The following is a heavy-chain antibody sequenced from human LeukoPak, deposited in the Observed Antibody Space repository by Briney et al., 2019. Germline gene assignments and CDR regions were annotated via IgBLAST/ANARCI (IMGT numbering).Heavy chain of an antibody. D-gene: IGHD6-19*01. CDR3: ARGSSSGSDY. CDR2: INHSGST. V-gene: IGHV4-34*01. J-gene: IGHJ4*02. CDR1: GGSFSGYY. Sequence: SETLSLTCAVYGGSFSGYYWSWIRQPPGKGLEWIGEINHSGSTNYNPSLKSRVTISVDTSKNQFSLKLSSVTAADTAVYYCARGSSSGSDYWGQGTLVTVSS.